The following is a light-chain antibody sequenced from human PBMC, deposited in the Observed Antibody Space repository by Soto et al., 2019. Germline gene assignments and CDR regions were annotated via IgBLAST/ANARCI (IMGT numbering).Light chain of an antibody. V-gene: IGKV3-20*01. CDR3: QQYGSSPRT. Sequence: EIVLTQSPGPLSLSPGERATLSCRASQRVSSSYLAWYQQKPGQAPMLLIYGASSRATGIPDRFSGSGSGTDYTFNISRLEPEDFAVYYCQQYGSSPRTCGQGTKVEIE. CDR1: QRVSSSY. J-gene: IGKJ1*01. CDR2: GAS.